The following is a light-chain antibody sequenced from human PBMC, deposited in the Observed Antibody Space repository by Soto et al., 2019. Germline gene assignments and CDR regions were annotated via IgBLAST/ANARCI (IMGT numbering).Light chain of an antibody. V-gene: IGKV3-11*01. CDR3: HQRTSWPPT. J-gene: IGKJ4*01. Sequence: EIVLTQSPATLSLSPGERATLSCRASQSVRNDLVWYHQKPGQAPRVLIYSASNRATGIPARFSGSGSGTDFPLTICSLEPEDFAFYYCHQRTSWPPTFGGGTKVE. CDR1: QSVRND. CDR2: SAS.